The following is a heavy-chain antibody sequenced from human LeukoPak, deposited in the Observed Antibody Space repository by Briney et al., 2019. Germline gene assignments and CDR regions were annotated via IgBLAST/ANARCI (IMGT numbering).Heavy chain of an antibody. Sequence: PGGSLRLSCAASGFTFSDYYMSWIRQAPGKGLEWVANIKQDGSEKYYVDSVKGRFTISRDNAKNSLYLQLNSLRVEDTAVYYCARQWSGYYTGYYFDYWGQGTLVTVSS. D-gene: IGHD3-3*01. V-gene: IGHV3-7*01. CDR3: ARQWSGYYTGYYFDY. CDR2: IKQDGSEK. J-gene: IGHJ4*02. CDR1: GFTFSDYY.